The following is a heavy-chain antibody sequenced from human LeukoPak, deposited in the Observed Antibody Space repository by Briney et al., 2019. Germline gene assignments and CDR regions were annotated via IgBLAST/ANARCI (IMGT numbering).Heavy chain of an antibody. V-gene: IGHV4-34*01. CDR3: ARSRPSGGGDCSFDY. CDR2: INHSGST. D-gene: IGHD2-21*02. J-gene: IGHJ4*02. CDR1: GGSFRGYY. Sequence: SETLSLTCAVYGGSFRGYYGSWIRHPPRKGLEWIGEINHSGSTNYNPSLMSRVNISVDTSKNQFSLKLSSVTAADTAVYYCARSRPSGGGDCSFDYWGQGTLVTVSS.